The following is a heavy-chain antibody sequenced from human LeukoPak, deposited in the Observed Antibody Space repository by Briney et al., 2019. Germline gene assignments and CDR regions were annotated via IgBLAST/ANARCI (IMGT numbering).Heavy chain of an antibody. V-gene: IGHV3-23*01. D-gene: IGHD6-19*01. CDR2: ISGSGYST. CDR3: AKDTEVSVAGHYFDY. CDR1: GFTFSSYA. J-gene: IGHJ4*02. Sequence: QSGGSLRLSCAASGFTFSSYAMSWVRQAPGKGLEWVSAISGSGYSTNYPDSVKGWFTISRDNSKNTLHLQMNGLRAEDTAVYYCAKDTEVSVAGHYFDYWGQGTLVTVSS.